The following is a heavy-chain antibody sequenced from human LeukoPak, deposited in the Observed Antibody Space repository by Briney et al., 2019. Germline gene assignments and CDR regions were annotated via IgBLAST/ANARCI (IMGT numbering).Heavy chain of an antibody. CDR2: IYYSGST. D-gene: IGHD2-2*01. Sequence: SETLSLTCTVSGGSISTYYWSWMRQPPGKGLEWIGNIYYSGSTNYNPSLKSRVTISVDTSKNQFSLELTSVTAADTAGYYCAREPYCSSSSCTSVWGQGTLVTVSS. CDR1: GGSISTYY. J-gene: IGHJ4*02. CDR3: AREPYCSSSSCTSV. V-gene: IGHV4-59*01.